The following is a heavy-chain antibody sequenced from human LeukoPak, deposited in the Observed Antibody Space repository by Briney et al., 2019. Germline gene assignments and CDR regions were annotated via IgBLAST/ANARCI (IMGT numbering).Heavy chain of an antibody. CDR2: IYTSGST. CDR3: ARQPPGTGRTAGDYYYYYMDV. J-gene: IGHJ6*03. Sequence: PSETLSLTCTVSGGSISSYYWSWIRQPPGKGLEWIGYIYTSGSTNYNPSLKSRVTISVDTSKNQFSLKLSSVTAADTAVYYCARQPPGTGRTAGDYYYYYMDVWGKGTTVTVSS. CDR1: GGSISSYY. V-gene: IGHV4-4*09. D-gene: IGHD6-13*01.